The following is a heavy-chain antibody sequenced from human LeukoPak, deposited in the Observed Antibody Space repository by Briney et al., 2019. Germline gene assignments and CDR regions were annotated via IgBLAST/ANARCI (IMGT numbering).Heavy chain of an antibody. CDR2: TYYRSRWFN. J-gene: IGHJ3*02. CDR1: GDSVSSNSAA. V-gene: IGHV6-1*01. CDR3: ARDRDGEDAFGI. D-gene: IGHD7-27*01. Sequence: SQTLSLTCAISGDSVSSNSAAWNWIRQSPSRGLEWLGRTYYRSRWFNDYAISVKSRIIINPDTSKNQFSLQLNSVTPEDAAVYYCARDRDGEDAFGIWGQGTMDTVSS.